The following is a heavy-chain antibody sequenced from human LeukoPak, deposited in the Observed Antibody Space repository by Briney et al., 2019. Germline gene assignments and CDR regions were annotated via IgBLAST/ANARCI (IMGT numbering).Heavy chain of an antibody. CDR3: ARDPQTGYIAAAEEFDP. V-gene: IGHV4-39*07. Sequence: SETLSLTCTVSGGSISSSSYYWGWIRQPPGKGLEWIVSIYYSGSTYYNPSLKSRVTISVDTSKNQFSLKLSSVTAADTAVYYCARDPQTGYIAAAEEFDPWGQGTLVTVSS. CDR1: GGSISSSSYY. D-gene: IGHD6-13*01. J-gene: IGHJ5*02. CDR2: IYYSGST.